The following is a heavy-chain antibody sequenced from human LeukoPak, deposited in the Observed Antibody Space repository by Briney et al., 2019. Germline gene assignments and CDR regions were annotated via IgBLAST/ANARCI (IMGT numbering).Heavy chain of an antibody. D-gene: IGHD3-3*01. CDR2: IYTSGST. Sequence: SETLSLTCTVSGGSISSGSYYWSWIRQPAGKGLEWIGRIYTSGSTNYNPSLKSRVTMSVDTSKNQFSLKLSSVTAADTAVYYCAREVWADDFWSGYSNWFDPWGQGTLVTVSS. CDR3: AREVWADDFWSGYSNWFDP. V-gene: IGHV4-61*02. J-gene: IGHJ5*02. CDR1: GGSISSGSYY.